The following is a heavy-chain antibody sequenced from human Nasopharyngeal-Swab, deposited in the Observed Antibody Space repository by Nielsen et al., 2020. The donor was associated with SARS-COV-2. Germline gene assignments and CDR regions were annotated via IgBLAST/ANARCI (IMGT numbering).Heavy chain of an antibody. CDR2: ISYDGSNK. CDR3: AKIGGDSTELRAFDI. Sequence: GESLKISCAASGFTFSSYGMHWVRRAPGKGLEWVAVISYDGSNKYYADSVKGRFTISRDNSKNTLYLQMNSLRAEDTAVYYCAKIGGDSTELRAFDIWGQGTMVTVSS. J-gene: IGHJ3*02. D-gene: IGHD3-16*01. CDR1: GFTFSSYG. V-gene: IGHV3-30*18.